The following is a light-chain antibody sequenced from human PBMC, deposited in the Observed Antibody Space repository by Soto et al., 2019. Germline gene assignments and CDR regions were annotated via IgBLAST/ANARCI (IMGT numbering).Light chain of an antibody. CDR3: QQYYSYPRT. Sequence: AIRMTQSQSSLSASTVDRVTITCRASQGISSYLAWYQQKPGKAPKLLIYAASTLQSGVPSRFSGSGSGTDFTLTISCLQSEDFATYYCQQYYSYPRTFGQGTKLEIK. J-gene: IGKJ2*01. V-gene: IGKV1-8*01. CDR2: AAS. CDR1: QGISSY.